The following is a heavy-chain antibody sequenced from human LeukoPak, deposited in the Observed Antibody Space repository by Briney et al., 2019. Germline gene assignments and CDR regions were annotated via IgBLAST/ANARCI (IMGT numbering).Heavy chain of an antibody. CDR1: GGSISSSSYY. CDR3: AKGGTVTTI. J-gene: IGHJ4*02. D-gene: IGHD4-17*01. V-gene: IGHV4-61*02. Sequence: SETLSLTCTVSGGSISSSSYYWSWIRQPAGKGLEWIGRIYTSGSTNYNPSLKSRVTMSVDTSKNQFSLKLSSVTAADTAVYYCAKGGTVTTIWGQGTLVTVSS. CDR2: IYTSGST.